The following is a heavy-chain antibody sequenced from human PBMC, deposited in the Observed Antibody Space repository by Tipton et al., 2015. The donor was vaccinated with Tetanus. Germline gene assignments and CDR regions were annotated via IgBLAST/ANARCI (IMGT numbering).Heavy chain of an antibody. Sequence: GSLRLSCAASGFTFSSYSMNWVRQAPGKGLEWVSFISSSSSYTYYADSVKGRFTISRDNSKNTLYLQMNSLRAEDTAVYYCAKATPPNYDFWSGYAYGMDVWGQGTTVTVSS. D-gene: IGHD3-3*01. J-gene: IGHJ6*02. CDR3: AKATPPNYDFWSGYAYGMDV. CDR2: ISSSSSYT. V-gene: IGHV3-21*04. CDR1: GFTFSSYS.